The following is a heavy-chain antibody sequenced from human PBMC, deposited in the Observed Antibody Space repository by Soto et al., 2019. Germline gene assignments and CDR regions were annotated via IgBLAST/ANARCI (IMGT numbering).Heavy chain of an antibody. D-gene: IGHD6-6*01. J-gene: IGHJ3*02. CDR3: AKDLGRRIRGGDAFDM. V-gene: IGHV3-23*01. CDR2: ISGSGGST. CDR1: GFTFSDYA. Sequence: DVQLLESGGNLVQPGGSLRLSCAASGFTFSDYAMTWVRQAPGKGLEWVSGISGSGGSTYYADSVKGRVTISRANYKNYLYLQMNSLRTEDTDIYYCAKDLGRRIRGGDAFDMWGQGTMVTVSS.